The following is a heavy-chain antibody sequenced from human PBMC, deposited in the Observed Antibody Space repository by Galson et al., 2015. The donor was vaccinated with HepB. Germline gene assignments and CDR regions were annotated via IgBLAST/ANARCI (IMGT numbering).Heavy chain of an antibody. CDR1: GYTFTNYG. CDR3: ATLWFGELLA. CDR2: ISAYNGNT. D-gene: IGHD3-10*01. J-gene: IGHJ5*02. Sequence: SVKVSCKASGYTFTNYGISWVRQAPGQGLEWMGWISAYNGNTNYAQKLQDRVTMTTDTSTSTTYMGLRSLRSDDTAVYYCATLWFGELLAWGQGTLVTVSS. V-gene: IGHV1-18*04.